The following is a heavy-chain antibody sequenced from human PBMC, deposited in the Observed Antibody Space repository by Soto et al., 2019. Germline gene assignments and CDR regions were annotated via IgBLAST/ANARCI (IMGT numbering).Heavy chain of an antibody. Sequence: PVVLKRISNRVSGYNCTNYWIGWVRQMHGKGLEWMGIIYPGDSDTKYSPSFQGQVTISADKSIITAYLQWSSLKASDTVMYYCARRHLVEDAFDIWGQGTMVSVSS. D-gene: IGHD6-6*01. J-gene: IGHJ3*02. CDR3: ARRHLVEDAFDI. CDR1: GYNCTNYW. V-gene: IGHV5-51*01. CDR2: IYPGDSDT.